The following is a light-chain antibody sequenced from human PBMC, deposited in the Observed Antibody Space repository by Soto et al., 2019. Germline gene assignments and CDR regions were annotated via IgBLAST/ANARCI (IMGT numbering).Light chain of an antibody. CDR2: LEGSGSY. V-gene: IGLV4-60*02. Sequence: QLVLTQSSSASASLRSSVKLTCTLSSGHSSYIIAWHQQQPGKAPRYLMKLEGSGSYNKGSGVPDRFSGSSSGADRYLTISKLQFEDEADYYCETWDFNTRVFGGGTKLTVL. CDR3: ETWDFNTRV. CDR1: SGHSSYI. J-gene: IGLJ3*02.